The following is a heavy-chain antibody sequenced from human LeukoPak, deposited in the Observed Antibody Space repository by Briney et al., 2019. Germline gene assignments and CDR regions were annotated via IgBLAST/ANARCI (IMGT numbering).Heavy chain of an antibody. Sequence: SETLSLTCTVSGGSISSSSYYWGWIRQPPGKGLEWIGSIYYSGSTYYNPSLKSRVTISVDTSKNQFSLKLSSVTAADTAVYYCASHLRFLEWLGFDYWGQGTLVTVSS. CDR1: GGSISSSSYY. D-gene: IGHD3-3*01. V-gene: IGHV4-39*01. J-gene: IGHJ4*02. CDR3: ASHLRFLEWLGFDY. CDR2: IYYSGST.